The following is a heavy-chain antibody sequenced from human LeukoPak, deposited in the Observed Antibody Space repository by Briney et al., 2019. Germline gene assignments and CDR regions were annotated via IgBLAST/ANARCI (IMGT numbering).Heavy chain of an antibody. Sequence: SETLSLTCTVSGGSISSYYWGWISQPPGKGLEFVGSIYYSGSTYYNPSLKSRVTISVDTSKNQFSLKLSSVTAADTAVYYCARRILSTMVRGVILWFDPWGQGTLVTVSS. CDR3: ARRILSTMVRGVILWFDP. J-gene: IGHJ5*02. CDR2: IYYSGST. V-gene: IGHV4-39*01. D-gene: IGHD3-10*01. CDR1: GGSISSYY.